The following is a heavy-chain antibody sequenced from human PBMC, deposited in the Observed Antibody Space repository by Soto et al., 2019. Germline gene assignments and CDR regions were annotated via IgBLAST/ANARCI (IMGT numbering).Heavy chain of an antibody. V-gene: IGHV4-59*01. CDR3: ARVNYVFWSGSEFRYNWFDP. J-gene: IGHJ5*02. CDR1: GCFISSYY. D-gene: IGHD3-3*01. Sequence: PSETLSVTCTVSGCFISSYYWSWIRQPPGKGLEWIGYIYYSGSTNYNPSLKSRVTISVDTSKNQFSLKLSSVTAADTAVYYCARVNYVFWSGSEFRYNWFDPWGQGTLVTVSS. CDR2: IYYSGST.